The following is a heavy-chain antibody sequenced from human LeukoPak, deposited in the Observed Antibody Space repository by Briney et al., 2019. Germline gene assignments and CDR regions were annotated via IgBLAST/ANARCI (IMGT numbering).Heavy chain of an antibody. CDR3: AREDFWSGFPFDY. J-gene: IGHJ4*02. CDR2: INPNSGGT. D-gene: IGHD3-3*01. Sequence: GTSVKVSCKASGYTFTGYYMHWVRQAPGQGLEWMGRINPNSGGTNYAQKFQGRVTMTRDTSISTAYMELSRLRSEDTAVYYCAREDFWSGFPFDYWGQGTLVTVSS. V-gene: IGHV1-2*06. CDR1: GYTFTGYY.